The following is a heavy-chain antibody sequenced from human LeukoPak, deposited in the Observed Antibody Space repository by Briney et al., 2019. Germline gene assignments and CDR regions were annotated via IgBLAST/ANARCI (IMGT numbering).Heavy chain of an antibody. CDR2: IIPIFGTA. J-gene: IGHJ4*02. CDR3: ARGCCSGGRCYFDY. V-gene: IGHV1-69*01. CDR1: GGTFSSYA. Sequence: SVKVSCKASGGTFSSYAISWVRQAPGQGLEWMGGIIPIFGTANYAQKFQGRVTITADESTSTAYMELSSLRSEDTAVYYCARGCCSGGRCYFDYWGQGTLVTVSS. D-gene: IGHD2-15*01.